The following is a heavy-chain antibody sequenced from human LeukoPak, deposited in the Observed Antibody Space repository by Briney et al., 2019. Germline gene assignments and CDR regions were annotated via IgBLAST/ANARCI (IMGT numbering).Heavy chain of an antibody. Sequence: SETLSLTCAVYGGSFSGYYWSWIRQPPGKGLEWIGEINHNGSTNYNPSLKSRVTISVDTSKNQFSLKLSSVTAADTAVYYCARGRSPYYYGSGSPAGVFDPWGQGTLVTVSS. CDR2: INHNGST. J-gene: IGHJ5*02. D-gene: IGHD3-10*01. CDR1: GGSFSGYY. CDR3: ARGRSPYYYGSGSPAGVFDP. V-gene: IGHV4-34*01.